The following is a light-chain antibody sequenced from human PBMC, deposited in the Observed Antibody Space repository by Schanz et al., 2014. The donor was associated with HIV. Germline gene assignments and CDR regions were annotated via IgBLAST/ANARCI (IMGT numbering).Light chain of an antibody. CDR3: NSYTSKNTPI. CDR1: SGDVGPYDY. V-gene: IGLV2-14*03. J-gene: IGLJ2*01. CDR2: DVT. Sequence: QSALTQPASVSGSAGQSITISCTGTSGDVGPYDYVSWYQQHPGQAPKLLIYDVTDRPSGVSNRFSGSKSGYTASLTISGLQAEDEADYYCNSYTSKNTPIFGGGTKLTVL.